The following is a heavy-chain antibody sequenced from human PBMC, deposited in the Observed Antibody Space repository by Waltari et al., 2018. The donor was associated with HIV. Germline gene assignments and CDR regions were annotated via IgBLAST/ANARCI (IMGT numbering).Heavy chain of an antibody. J-gene: IGHJ4*02. CDR2: IDYGGST. CDR1: GESLSNHF. D-gene: IGHD5-12*01. Sequence: QVQLQQWGAGLLRPSETLSRTCAVYGESLSNHFWSWIRQSPGKGLEWIGDIDYGGSTNDNPSLKSRVTISVDTSKNEFSLKVTSVTAADTAVYYCARASVANRYFDYWGQGALVTVSS. V-gene: IGHV4-34*01. CDR3: ARASVANRYFDY.